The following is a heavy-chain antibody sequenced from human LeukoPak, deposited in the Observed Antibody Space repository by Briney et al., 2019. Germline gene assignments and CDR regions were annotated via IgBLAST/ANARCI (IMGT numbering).Heavy chain of an antibody. V-gene: IGHV1-18*01. Sequence: ASVKVSCKASGYTFTSYDINWVRQATGQGLEWMGWISAYNGNTNYAQKLQGRVTMTTDTSTSTAYMELRSPRSDDTAVYYCARDRTRVGAPQFDYWGQGTLVTVSS. CDR1: GYTFTSYD. J-gene: IGHJ4*02. CDR3: ARDRTRVGAPQFDY. CDR2: ISAYNGNT. D-gene: IGHD1-26*01.